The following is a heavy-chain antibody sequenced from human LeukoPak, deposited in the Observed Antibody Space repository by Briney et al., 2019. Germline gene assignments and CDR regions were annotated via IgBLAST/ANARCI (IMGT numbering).Heavy chain of an antibody. CDR2: FFYTGGT. CDR1: GDSYSSPY. V-gene: IGHV4-59*11. J-gene: IGHJ4*02. D-gene: IGHD6-13*01. Sequence: PSETLSLTCTVSGDSYSSPYWSWIRQPPGKGLEWIGSFFYTGGTYYNPSLSSRVIISGDTSKNEFSLKLTSVTAADTAVYYCVRGEAVPIIGPIAPFDYWGQGILVTVSS. CDR3: VRGEAVPIIGPIAPFDY.